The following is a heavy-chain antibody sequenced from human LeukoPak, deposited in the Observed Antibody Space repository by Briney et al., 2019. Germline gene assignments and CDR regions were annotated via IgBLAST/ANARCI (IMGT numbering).Heavy chain of an antibody. Sequence: PGGSLRLSCAASGFTFSSYSMNWVRQAPGKGLEWVSSISSSSSYIYYADSVKGRFTISRDNAKNSLYLQMNSLRAEDTAVYYCARGLSWFGDNYYYYGMDVWGQGTTVTVSS. J-gene: IGHJ6*02. CDR2: ISSSSSYI. CDR1: GFTFSSYS. CDR3: ARGLSWFGDNYYYYGMDV. D-gene: IGHD3-10*01. V-gene: IGHV3-21*01.